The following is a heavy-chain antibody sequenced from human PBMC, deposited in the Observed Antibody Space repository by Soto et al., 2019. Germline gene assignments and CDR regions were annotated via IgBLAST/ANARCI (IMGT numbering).Heavy chain of an antibody. J-gene: IGHJ5*02. V-gene: IGHV3-23*01. D-gene: IGHD6-19*01. CDR2: ISGSSGST. CDR1: GFTFSSYA. CDR3: AKDRYSSGWYGGDWFDP. Sequence: GGSLRLSCAASGFTFSSYAMSWVRQAPGKGLEWVSAISGSSGSTYYADSVKGRFTISRDNSKNTLYLQMNSLRAEDTAVYYCAKDRYSSGWYGGDWFDPWGQGTLVTVSS.